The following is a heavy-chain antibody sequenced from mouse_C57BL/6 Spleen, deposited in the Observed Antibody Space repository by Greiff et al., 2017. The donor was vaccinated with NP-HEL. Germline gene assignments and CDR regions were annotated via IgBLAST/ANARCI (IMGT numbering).Heavy chain of an antibody. V-gene: IGHV1-82*01. Sequence: QVQLQQSGPELVKPGASVKISCKASGYAFSSSWMNWVKQRPGKGLEWIGRIYPGDGDTNYNGKFKGKATLTADKSSSTAYMQLSSLTSEDSAVYFCARREAYYSNYGYAMDYWGQGTSVTVSS. D-gene: IGHD2-5*01. CDR3: ARREAYYSNYGYAMDY. J-gene: IGHJ4*01. CDR1: GYAFSSSW. CDR2: IYPGDGDT.